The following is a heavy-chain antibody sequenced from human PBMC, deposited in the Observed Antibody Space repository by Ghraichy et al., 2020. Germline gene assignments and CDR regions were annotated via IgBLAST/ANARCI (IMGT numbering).Heavy chain of an antibody. D-gene: IGHD2-2*02. CDR3: ARGRITYTLLNWFDP. J-gene: IGHJ5*02. CDR2: IIPIFGTA. V-gene: IGHV1-69*13. CDR1: GGTFSSYA. Sequence: SVKVSCKASGGTFSSYAISWVRQAPGQGLEWMGGIIPIFGTANYAQKFQGKVTITADESTSTAYMELSSLRSEDTAVYYCARGRITYTLLNWFDPWGQGTLVTVSS.